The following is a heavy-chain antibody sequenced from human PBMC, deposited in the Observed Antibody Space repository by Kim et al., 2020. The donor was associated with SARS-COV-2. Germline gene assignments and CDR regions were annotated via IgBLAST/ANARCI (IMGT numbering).Heavy chain of an antibody. V-gene: IGHV1-18*01. CDR2: ISAYNGHT. CDR1: GYTFRTYG. J-gene: IGHJ4*02. CDR3: ARIQPADASGWFYYFDY. D-gene: IGHD6-19*01. Sequence: ASVKVSCRASGYTFRTYGINWVRQATGQGLEWMGWISAYNGHTNYAPNLQDRVTMTTDTSTSTAYMEVRSLRSDDTAIYYCARIQPADASGWFYYFDYWGQGTLVTVSS.